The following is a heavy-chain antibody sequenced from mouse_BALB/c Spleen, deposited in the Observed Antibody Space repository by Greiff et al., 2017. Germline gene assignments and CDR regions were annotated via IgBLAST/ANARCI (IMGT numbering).Heavy chain of an antibody. Sequence: EVKLVESGPSLVKPSQTLSLTCSVTGDSITSGYWNWIRKFPGNKLEYMGYISYSGSTYYNPSLKSRISITRDTSKNQYYLQLNSVTTEDTATYYCARGIHYYLNAMDYWGQGTSVTVSS. D-gene: IGHD1-2*01. CDR3: ARGIHYYLNAMDY. CDR1: GDSITSGY. CDR2: ISYSGST. V-gene: IGHV3-8*02. J-gene: IGHJ4*01.